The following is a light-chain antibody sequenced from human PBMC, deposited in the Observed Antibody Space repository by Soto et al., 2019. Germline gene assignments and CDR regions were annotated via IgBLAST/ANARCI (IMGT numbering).Light chain of an antibody. V-gene: IGKV3-15*01. CDR3: QQYNNWPPLT. Sequence: EIVMTQSPATLSVSPGERATLSCRASQKVSSKLAWYQQKPGQAPRLLIYGASTRATGIPARFSGSGSDTEFTLTISSLQSEDVAVYYCQQYNNWPPLTFGGGTKVEIK. CDR2: GAS. J-gene: IGKJ4*01. CDR1: QKVSSK.